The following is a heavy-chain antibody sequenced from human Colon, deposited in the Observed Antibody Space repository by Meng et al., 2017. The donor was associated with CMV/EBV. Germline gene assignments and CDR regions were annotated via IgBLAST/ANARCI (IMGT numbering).Heavy chain of an antibody. V-gene: IGHV3-21*06. CDR2: ITTSGDFV. CDR3: ARYPSNAAFDI. J-gene: IGHJ3*02. Sequence: GESLEISCEGSGFSFSNYAMNWVRQAPGKGLEWVSSITTSGDFVFYADSVRGRFVISRDNAKNSLYLQMNTVKAEDTAVYYCARYPSNAAFDIWGQGTMVTVSS. CDR1: GFSFSNYA.